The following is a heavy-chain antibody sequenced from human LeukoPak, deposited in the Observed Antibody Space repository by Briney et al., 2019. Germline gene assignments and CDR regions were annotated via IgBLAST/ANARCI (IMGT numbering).Heavy chain of an antibody. CDR2: INTDGSTT. CDR3: ARGASGGFDY. Sequence: GGSLRLSCAASGFTFSKYWMNWVRQAPGKGLVWVSRINTDGSTTSYADSVRGRFTISRDNAKNTLYVQMNSLRVEDTAVYYCARGASGGFDYGGQGTLVTVSS. D-gene: IGHD3-10*01. CDR1: GFTFSKYW. V-gene: IGHV3-74*01. J-gene: IGHJ4*02.